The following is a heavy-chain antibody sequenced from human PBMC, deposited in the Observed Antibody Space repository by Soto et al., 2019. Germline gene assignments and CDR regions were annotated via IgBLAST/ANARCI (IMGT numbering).Heavy chain of an antibody. CDR2: IFYSGRT. J-gene: IGHJ4*02. CDR1: GDSISSSNYF. CDR3: PRRYGWLYFDN. V-gene: IGHV4-39*01. D-gene: IGHD6-19*01. Sequence: SETLSLTCTVSGDSISSSNYFWGWIRQPPGKGLEWIGTIFYSGRTYYNPSLKSRVTISVDTSKNQFSLRLISVTAADTALYYCPRRYGWLYFDNWGEGSLVTVSS.